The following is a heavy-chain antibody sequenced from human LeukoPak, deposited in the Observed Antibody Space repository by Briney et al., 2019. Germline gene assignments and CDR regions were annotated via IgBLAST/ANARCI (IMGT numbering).Heavy chain of an antibody. CDR2: IYYSGST. CDR1: GGSISSGDYY. Sequence: SQTLSLTCTVSGGSISSGDYYWSWIRQPPGKGLEWIGYIYYSGSTYYNPSLKSRVTISVDTSKNQFSLKLCSVTAADTAVYYCARDNSGYYYYYMDVWGKGTTVTVSS. CDR3: ARDNSGYYYYYMDV. J-gene: IGHJ6*03. V-gene: IGHV4-30-4*08. D-gene: IGHD1-20*01.